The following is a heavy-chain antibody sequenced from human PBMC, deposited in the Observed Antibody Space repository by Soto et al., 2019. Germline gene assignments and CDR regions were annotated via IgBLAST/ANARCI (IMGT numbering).Heavy chain of an antibody. Sequence: PGGSLRLSCAASGFSFSTFNMNWVRQAPGKGLEWVSFISAGSGRSYYADSVAGRFAISRDNAKSSLYLLMNSLRDEDTAVYYFVRAFDGSGYGYGYWGQGTQVTVSS. CDR3: VRAFDGSGYGYGY. CDR2: ISAGSGRS. D-gene: IGHD6-25*01. CDR1: GFSFSTFN. V-gene: IGHV3-48*02. J-gene: IGHJ4*02.